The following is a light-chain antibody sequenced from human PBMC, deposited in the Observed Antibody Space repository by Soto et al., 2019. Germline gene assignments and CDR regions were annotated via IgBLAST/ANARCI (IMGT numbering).Light chain of an antibody. CDR2: EVD. J-gene: IGLJ3*02. CDR1: TSDVGNYNF. Sequence: QSALTQPASMSGSPGQSVIISCTGTTSDVGNYNFVSWHQQHPGKAPKVLIYEVDKRPSGISTRFSGSKSDNTASLTISGLQAGGEADYFCCSFTKNNTRVFGGGTKLTVL. CDR3: CSFTKNNTRV. V-gene: IGLV2-23*02.